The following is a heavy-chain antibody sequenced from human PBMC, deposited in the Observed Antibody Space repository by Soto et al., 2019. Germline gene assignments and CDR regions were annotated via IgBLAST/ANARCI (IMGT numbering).Heavy chain of an antibody. CDR1: GGTFSSYA. Sequence: ASVKVSCKASGGTFSSYAIRWVRQAPGQGLEWKGGIIPIFGTANYAQKFQGRVTITADESTSTAYMELSSLRSEDTAVYYCARDQKEVYYDSSGYYYGDAFDIWGQGTMVTVSS. CDR2: IIPIFGTA. CDR3: ARDQKEVYYDSSGYYYGDAFDI. J-gene: IGHJ3*02. V-gene: IGHV1-69*13. D-gene: IGHD3-22*01.